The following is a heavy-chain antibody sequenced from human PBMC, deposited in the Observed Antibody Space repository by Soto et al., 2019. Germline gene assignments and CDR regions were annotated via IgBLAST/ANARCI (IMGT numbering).Heavy chain of an antibody. CDR2: ISGSDGGT. CDR1: GFSLTSYA. Sequence: EVLLLESGGGLVQPGGSLRLSCAVSGFSLTSYALTWVRQPPGKGLEWVSSISGSDGGTYYADSVKGRFTLSRDNSKNMLYLQMNRLRAEDTAIYFCAKERGYGANTYYFDHWGQGTLVTVSS. CDR3: AKERGYGANTYYFDH. J-gene: IGHJ4*02. V-gene: IGHV3-23*01. D-gene: IGHD4-17*01.